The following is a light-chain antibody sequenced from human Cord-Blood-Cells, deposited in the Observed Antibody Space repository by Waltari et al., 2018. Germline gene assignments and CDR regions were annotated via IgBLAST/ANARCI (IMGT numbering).Light chain of an antibody. J-gene: IGLJ2*01. V-gene: IGLV2-14*01. CDR2: DVS. Sequence: SALTPAASVSGSPGQSITISCNGTSSDLCGYNYVSWYQQHPGKAPKLMIYDVSNRPSGVSNRFSGSKSGNTASLTISGLQAEDEADYYCSSYTSSSTLFGGGTKLTVL. CDR1: SSDLCGYNY. CDR3: SSYTSSSTL.